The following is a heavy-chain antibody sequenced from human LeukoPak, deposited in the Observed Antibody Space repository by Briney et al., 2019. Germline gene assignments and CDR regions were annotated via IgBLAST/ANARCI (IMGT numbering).Heavy chain of an antibody. D-gene: IGHD3-9*01. CDR3: AKDILRYFDSSFDF. V-gene: IGHV3-30*02. J-gene: IGHJ5*01. CDR2: IRYDGSKK. Sequence: GGSLRLSCAASGITFNSYGMHWVRQAPGKGLEWVAFIRYDGSKKYYADSVKGRFTISRDNSKNTLYLQMNSLRPEDTAVYYCAKDILRYFDSSFDFWGQGTLVTVSS. CDR1: GITFNSYG.